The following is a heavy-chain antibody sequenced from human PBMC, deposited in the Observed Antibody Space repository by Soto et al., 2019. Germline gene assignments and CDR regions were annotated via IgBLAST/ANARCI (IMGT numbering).Heavy chain of an antibody. CDR1: GLTVSSNY. CDR3: ARDPFSGSSYYYYGMDV. CDR2: IYSGGST. V-gene: IGHV3-53*01. J-gene: IGHJ6*02. D-gene: IGHD1-26*01. Sequence: GGSLRLSCAASGLTVSSNYMSWVRQAPGKGLEWVSVIYSGGSTYYADSVKGRFTISRDNSKNTLYLQMNSLRAEDTAVYYCARDPFSGSSYYYYGMDVWGQGTTVTVSS.